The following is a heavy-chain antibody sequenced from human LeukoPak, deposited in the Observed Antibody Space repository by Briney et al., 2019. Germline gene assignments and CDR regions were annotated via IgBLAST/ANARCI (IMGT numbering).Heavy chain of an antibody. V-gene: IGHV1-2*02. Sequence: ASVKVSCKASGYTFTGYYMHWVRQAPGQGLEWKGWINPNSGGTNYAQKFQGRVTMTRDTSISTAYMELSRLRSDGTAVYYCARSLLGFLEWSIDYWGQGTLVTVSS. CDR2: INPNSGGT. D-gene: IGHD3-3*01. CDR3: ARSLLGFLEWSIDY. J-gene: IGHJ4*02. CDR1: GYTFTGYY.